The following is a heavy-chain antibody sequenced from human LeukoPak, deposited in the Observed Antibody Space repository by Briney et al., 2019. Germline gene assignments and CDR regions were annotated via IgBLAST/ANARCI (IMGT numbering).Heavy chain of an antibody. CDR2: INPSGGST. CDR3: ARADTQNTWIQLWALPTGFDY. J-gene: IGHJ4*02. Sequence: ASVKVSCKASGYTFTSYYMHWVRQAPGQGLEWMGIINPSGGSTSYAQKFQGRVTMTRDTSTSTVYKELSSLRSEDTAVYYCARADTQNTWIQLWALPTGFDYWGQGTLVTVSS. V-gene: IGHV1-46*01. CDR1: GYTFTSYY. D-gene: IGHD5-18*01.